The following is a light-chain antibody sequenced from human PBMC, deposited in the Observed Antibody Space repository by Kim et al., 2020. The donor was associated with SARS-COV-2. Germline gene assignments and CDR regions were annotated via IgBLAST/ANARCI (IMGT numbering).Light chain of an antibody. CDR1: QSVRNN. CDR2: SAS. J-gene: IGKJ1*01. V-gene: IGKV3-15*01. CDR3: QQYNEWPPWT. Sequence: CPGERATLSWRGSQSVRNNLAWYQQRPSQAPRLLIHSASTRTTGIPVRFTGSGSGTEFTLTISNLRSEDFAIDYCQQYNEWPPWTFGQGTKVDIK.